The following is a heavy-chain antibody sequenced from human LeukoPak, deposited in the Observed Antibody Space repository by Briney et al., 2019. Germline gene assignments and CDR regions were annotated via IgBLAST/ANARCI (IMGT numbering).Heavy chain of an antibody. D-gene: IGHD1-26*01. CDR1: GFTVSSNY. CDR2: VYSAGST. CDR3: ARARGVGDAFDI. Sequence: GGSLRLSCAASGFTVSSNYMSWVRQAPGKGLECVSVVYSAGSTYYADSVKGRFTISGDNSKNTLYLQMNSLRAEDTAVYYCARARGVGDAFDIWGQGTLVTVSS. J-gene: IGHJ3*02. V-gene: IGHV3-66*01.